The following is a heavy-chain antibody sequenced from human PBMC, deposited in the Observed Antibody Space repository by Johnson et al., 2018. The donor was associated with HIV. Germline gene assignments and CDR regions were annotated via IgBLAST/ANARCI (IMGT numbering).Heavy chain of an antibody. CDR2: ISYDGSNK. J-gene: IGHJ3*02. Sequence: VQLVESGGGVVQPGRSLRLSCAASGFTFSSYAMHWVRQAPGKGLEWVAIISYDGSNKYYADSVKGRFNISRDNSKNTLYLQMNSLRAEDTAVYYCARPVPDYYDSSGYYSAAFDIWGQGTMVTVSS. CDR1: GFTFSSYA. CDR3: ARPVPDYYDSSGYYSAAFDI. D-gene: IGHD3-22*01. V-gene: IGHV3-30-3*01.